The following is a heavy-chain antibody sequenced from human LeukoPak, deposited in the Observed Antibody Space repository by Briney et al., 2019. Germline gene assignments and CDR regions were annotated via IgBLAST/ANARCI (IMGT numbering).Heavy chain of an antibody. CDR2: IYYTGST. CDR1: GDSISSSLYY. CDR3: ARDNRYFDPGVYYYYGMDV. D-gene: IGHD2/OR15-2a*01. J-gene: IGHJ6*02. Sequence: SETLSLTCTVSGDSISSSLYYWAWIRQPPGKGLEWIGSIYYTGSTYYNPSLKSRVTISVDTSKKQFSLKLSSVTAADTAVYYCARDNRYFDPGVYYYYGMDVWGQGTTVTVSS. V-gene: IGHV4-39*07.